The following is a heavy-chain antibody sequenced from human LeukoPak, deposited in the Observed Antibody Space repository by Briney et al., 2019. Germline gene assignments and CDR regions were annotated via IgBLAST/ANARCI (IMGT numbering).Heavy chain of an antibody. CDR2: INPSGGST. D-gene: IGHD4-11*01. V-gene: IGHV1-46*01. CDR3: ARDSGGGTTVTGGDY. CDR1: GYTFTGYY. J-gene: IGHJ4*02. Sequence: GASVKVSCKASGYTFTGYYIHWVRQAPGQGLEWMGIINPSGGSTSYAQKFQGRVTMTRDTSTSTVYMELSSLKSEDTAVYYCARDSGGGTTVTGGDYWGQGTLVTVSS.